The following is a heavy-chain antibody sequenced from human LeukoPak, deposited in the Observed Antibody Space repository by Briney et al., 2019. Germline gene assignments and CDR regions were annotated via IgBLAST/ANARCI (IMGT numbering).Heavy chain of an antibody. CDR1: GFTVGSNY. J-gene: IGHJ4*02. CDR3: ASKHSSAWSFDY. V-gene: IGHV3-53*01. Sequence: GGSLRLSCAASGFTVGSNYMTWVRQAPGRGLEWVSLIYSGGITYYADSVKGRFTISRDNTKNTLYLQMNSLRAEDTAVYYCASKHSSAWSFDYWGQGTLVTVSS. CDR2: IYSGGIT. D-gene: IGHD6-19*01.